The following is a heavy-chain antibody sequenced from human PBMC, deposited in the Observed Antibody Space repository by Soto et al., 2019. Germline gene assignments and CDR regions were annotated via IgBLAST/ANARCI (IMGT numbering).Heavy chain of an antibody. J-gene: IGHJ5*02. CDR3: ARDLYYYGSGSYVMYNWFDP. V-gene: IGHV4-30-4*01. D-gene: IGHD3-10*01. CDR2: IYYSGST. CDR1: GGSISSGDYY. Sequence: QVQLQESGPGLVKPSQTLSLTCTVSGGSISSGDYYWSWIRQPPGKGLEWMGYIYYSGSTYYNPSLKSRVTISVDTSKNQCSLKLSSVTAADTAVYYCARDLYYYGSGSYVMYNWFDPWGQGTLVTVSS.